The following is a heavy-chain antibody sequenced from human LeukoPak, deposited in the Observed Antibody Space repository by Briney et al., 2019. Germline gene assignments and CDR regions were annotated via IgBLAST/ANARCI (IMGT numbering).Heavy chain of an antibody. D-gene: IGHD6-19*01. CDR3: ARDHPGIAVAAKIDAFDI. V-gene: IGHV3-21*01. CDR1: GFTFSSYS. Sequence: GGSLRLSCAASGFTFSSYSMNWVRQAPGKGLEWVSSISSSSSYIYYADSVKGRFTISRDNAKNSLYLQMNSLRAEDTAVYYCARDHPGIAVAAKIDAFDIWGQGTMVTVSS. J-gene: IGHJ3*02. CDR2: ISSSSSYI.